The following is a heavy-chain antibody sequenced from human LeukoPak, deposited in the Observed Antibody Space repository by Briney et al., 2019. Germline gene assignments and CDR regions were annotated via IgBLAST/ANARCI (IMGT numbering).Heavy chain of an antibody. V-gene: IGHV4-34*01. D-gene: IGHD3-22*01. CDR1: GGSFSGYY. Sequence: PSETLSLTCAVYGGSFSGYYWSWLRQPPGKGLEWIGEINHSGSTNYNPSLKSRVTISVDTSKNQFSLKLSSVTAADTAVYYCARASYYDSSGLRPNDYWGQGTLVTVSS. J-gene: IGHJ4*02. CDR3: ARASYYDSSGLRPNDY. CDR2: INHSGST.